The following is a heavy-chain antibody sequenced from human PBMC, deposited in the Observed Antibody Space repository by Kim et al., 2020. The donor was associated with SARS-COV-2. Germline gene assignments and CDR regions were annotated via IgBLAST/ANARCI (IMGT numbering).Heavy chain of an antibody. CDR1: GYTFTSYD. CDR2: MNPNSGNT. CDR3: ARVWNYGDWGVFAFDI. D-gene: IGHD4-17*01. Sequence: ASVKVSCKASGYTFTSYDINWVRQATGQGLEWMGWMNPNSGNTGYAQKFQGRVTMTRNTSISTAYMELSSLRSEDTAVYYCARVWNYGDWGVFAFDIWGQGTMVTVSS. J-gene: IGHJ3*02. V-gene: IGHV1-8*01.